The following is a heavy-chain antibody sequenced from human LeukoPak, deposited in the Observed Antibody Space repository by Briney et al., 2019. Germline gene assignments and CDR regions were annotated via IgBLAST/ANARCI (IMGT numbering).Heavy chain of an antibody. V-gene: IGHV3-7*01. CDR2: INQDGSEK. D-gene: IGHD5-24*01. Sequence: GGSLRLSCAVSGLTFRSYWMSWVRQAPGKGLEWVANINQDGSEKYFVDSVKGRFTISRDNAKNSLHLQMNTLRAEDTAVYSCARERDGRFFDYWGQGTLVTVSS. J-gene: IGHJ4*02. CDR1: GLTFRSYW. CDR3: ARERDGRFFDY.